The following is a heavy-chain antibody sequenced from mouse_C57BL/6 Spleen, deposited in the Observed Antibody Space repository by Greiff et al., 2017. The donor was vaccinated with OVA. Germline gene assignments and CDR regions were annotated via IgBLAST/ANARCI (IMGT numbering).Heavy chain of an antibody. Sequence: VQLVESGAELARPGASVKLSCKASGYTFTSYGISWVKQRTGQGLEWIGEIYPRSGNTYYNEKFKGKATLTADKSSSTAYMELRSLTSEDSAVYFCAREGIYDGYYRFAYWGQGTLVTVSA. CDR3: AREGIYDGYYRFAY. J-gene: IGHJ3*01. CDR1: GYTFTSYG. D-gene: IGHD2-3*01. V-gene: IGHV1-81*01. CDR2: IYPRSGNT.